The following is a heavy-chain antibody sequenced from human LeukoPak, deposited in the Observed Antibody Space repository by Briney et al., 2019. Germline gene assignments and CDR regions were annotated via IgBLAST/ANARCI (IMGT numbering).Heavy chain of an antibody. J-gene: IGHJ4*02. CDR3: AKGIEMATIMTAFDF. CDR1: GLTFSSHG. CDR2: ISYDGSDK. Sequence: PGRSLRLSCTVSGLTFSSHGMHWVRQAPGKGPEWVAVISYDGSDKYYADSVKGRFTISRDNSKNTLYLQMNSLRAEDTAVYSCAKGIEMATIMTAFDFWGQGTLVTVSS. D-gene: IGHD5-24*01. V-gene: IGHV3-30*18.